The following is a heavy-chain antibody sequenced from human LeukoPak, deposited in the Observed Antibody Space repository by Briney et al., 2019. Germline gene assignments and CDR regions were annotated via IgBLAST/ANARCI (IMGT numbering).Heavy chain of an antibody. CDR1: GGSNSNYY. CDR2: SYYSGGT. Sequence: PSETLSLTCTVSGGSNSNYYWSWIRQSPGKGLEWIGYSYYSGGTNYNPSLKNRVTISVDTSKNQFSLKLTSVTAADTAVYYCARGSGWYAYWGHGTLVTVS. J-gene: IGHJ5*01. V-gene: IGHV4-59*01. D-gene: IGHD3-3*01. CDR3: ARGSGWYAY.